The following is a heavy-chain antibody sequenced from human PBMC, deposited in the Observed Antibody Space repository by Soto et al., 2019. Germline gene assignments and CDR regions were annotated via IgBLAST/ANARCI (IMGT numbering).Heavy chain of an antibody. CDR3: ARDSIPAAISYYFYAMDV. CDR2: IIPIFGTT. CDR1: GGTFSRHA. D-gene: IGHD2-2*02. V-gene: IGHV1-69*12. Sequence: QVQLMQSGAEVKKPGSSVKVSCKVSGGTFSRHAISWVRQAPGQGLEWVGGIIPIFGTTNHAQKFQGRVTITADESTSTAYMELSSLRSEDTAVYYCARDSIPAAISYYFYAMDVWGQGTTVTVSS. J-gene: IGHJ6*02.